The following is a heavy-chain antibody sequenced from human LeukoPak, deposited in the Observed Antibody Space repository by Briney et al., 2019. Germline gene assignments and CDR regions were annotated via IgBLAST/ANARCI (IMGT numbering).Heavy chain of an antibody. Sequence: PGGSLRLSCAASGFTFSSYAMHWVRQAPGKGLEWVAVISYDGSNKYYADSVKGRFTISRDNSKNTLSLQMNSLRAEDTALYYCARPLLTTVTPFDYWGQGTLVTVSS. V-gene: IGHV3-30-3*01. D-gene: IGHD4-17*01. CDR1: GFTFSSYA. J-gene: IGHJ4*02. CDR3: ARPLLTTVTPFDY. CDR2: ISYDGSNK.